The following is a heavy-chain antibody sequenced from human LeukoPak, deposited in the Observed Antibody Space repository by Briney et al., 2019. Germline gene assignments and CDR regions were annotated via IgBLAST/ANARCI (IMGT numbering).Heavy chain of an antibody. J-gene: IGHJ4*02. CDR1: GGSFSGYY. Sequence: PSETLSLTCAVYGGSFSGYYWSWIRQPPGKGLEWIGQISHSGSTNYNPSLKSRVTMSVDTSKNQFSLQMTSVTAADTAVYYCANMIRGLDYWGQGALVTVSS. CDR3: ANMIRGLDY. V-gene: IGHV4-34*01. D-gene: IGHD3-10*01. CDR2: ISHSGST.